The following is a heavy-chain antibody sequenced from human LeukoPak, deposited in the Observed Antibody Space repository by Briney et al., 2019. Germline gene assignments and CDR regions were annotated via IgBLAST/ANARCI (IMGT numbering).Heavy chain of an antibody. CDR2: ISYDGSNK. Sequence: GGPLRLSCAASGFTFSSYAMHWVRQAPGKGLEWVAVISYDGSNKYYADSVKGRFTISRDNSKNTLYLQMNSLRAEDTAVYYCARDLRSGWYYFDYWGQGTLVTVSS. J-gene: IGHJ4*02. D-gene: IGHD6-19*01. CDR3: ARDLRSGWYYFDY. CDR1: GFTFSSYA. V-gene: IGHV3-30-3*01.